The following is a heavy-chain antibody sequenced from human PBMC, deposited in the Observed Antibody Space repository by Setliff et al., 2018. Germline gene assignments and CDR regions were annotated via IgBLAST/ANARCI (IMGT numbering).Heavy chain of an antibody. J-gene: IGHJ5*02. CDR1: GYTFTSYG. CDR3: VRAPPTVVIPPGRAFFDP. Sequence: ASVKVSCKASGYTFTSYGVSWVRQAPGQGLEWMGWISTYTANINYAQKFQGRVTMTTDTYTSTANMELRSLRSDDTAVYYCVRAPPTVVIPPGRAFFDPWGQGTLVTVSS. CDR2: ISTYTANI. D-gene: IGHD2-2*01. V-gene: IGHV1-18*01.